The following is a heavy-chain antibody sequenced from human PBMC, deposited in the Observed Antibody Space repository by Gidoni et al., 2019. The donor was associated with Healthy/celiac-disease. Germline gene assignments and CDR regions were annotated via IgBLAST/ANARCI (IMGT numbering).Heavy chain of an antibody. J-gene: IGHJ2*01. CDR2: ISGSGGST. D-gene: IGHD2-21*02. V-gene: IGHV3-23*01. CDR1: GFTFSSYA. Sequence: EVQLLEAGGGLVQPGGSLRLSCATSGFTFSSYAMSWVRQAPGEGLEGVSAISGSGGSTYYADSVKGRFTISRDNSKNTLYLQMNSLRAEDTAVYYCAKECVSQAYCVGDCYSNWYFDLWGRGTLVTVSS. CDR3: AKECVSQAYCVGDCYSNWYFDL.